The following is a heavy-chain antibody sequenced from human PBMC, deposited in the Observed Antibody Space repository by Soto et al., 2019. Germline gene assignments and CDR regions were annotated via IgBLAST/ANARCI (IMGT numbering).Heavy chain of an antibody. CDR1: GYSFTSYG. Sequence: GESLKISCKGSGYSFTSYGIGWVRQVPGQGLEWMGMIYPYNCNTSYTQTLQGRVTMTTDTSTSTAYLELRSLRFDDTAVYYCARAEGVVVAAITDYWGQGTLVTVSA. V-gene: IGHV1-18*04. D-gene: IGHD2-15*01. CDR3: ARAEGVVVAAITDY. CDR2: IYPYNCNT. J-gene: IGHJ4*02.